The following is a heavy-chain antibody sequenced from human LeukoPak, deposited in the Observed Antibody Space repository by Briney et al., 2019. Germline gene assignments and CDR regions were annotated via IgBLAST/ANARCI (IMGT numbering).Heavy chain of an antibody. Sequence: GGSLRLSCAASGFTFSSYAMSWVRQAPGKGLEWVSAISGSGGSTYYADSVKGRFTISRDNSKNTLYLQMNSLRAKDTAVYYCAKDRIAGRGLDYWGQGTLVTVSS. CDR2: ISGSGGST. J-gene: IGHJ4*02. CDR3: AKDRIAGRGLDY. D-gene: IGHD6-13*01. CDR1: GFTFSSYA. V-gene: IGHV3-23*01.